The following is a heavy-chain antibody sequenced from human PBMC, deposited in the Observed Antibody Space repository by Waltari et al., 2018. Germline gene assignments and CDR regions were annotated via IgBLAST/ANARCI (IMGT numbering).Heavy chain of an antibody. D-gene: IGHD6-6*01. Sequence: QVQLQESGSGLLRPSETLSLTCSVSGGSISNYYWSWIRQPPGKGLEWIGYVYYSGSTIYNPSLKSRVTVSIDTSKNQFSLKLTSVTAADTAIYYCARGIAAFYGYFDYWGQGTLVTVSS. CDR1: GGSISNYY. J-gene: IGHJ4*02. CDR3: ARGIAAFYGYFDY. V-gene: IGHV4-59*01. CDR2: VYYSGST.